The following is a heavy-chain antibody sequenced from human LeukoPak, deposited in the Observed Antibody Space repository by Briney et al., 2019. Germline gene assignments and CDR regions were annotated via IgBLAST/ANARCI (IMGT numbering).Heavy chain of an antibody. CDR2: IYHSGST. CDR1: GYSISSGYY. J-gene: IGHJ5*02. Sequence: SETLSLTCAVSGYSISSGYYWGWIRQPPGKGLEWIGSIYHSGSTYYNPSLKSRVTISVDTSKNQFSLKLSSVTAADTAVYYCARAFNPDYYGSGTDNWFDPWGQGTLVTVSS. D-gene: IGHD3-10*01. CDR3: ARAFNPDYYGSGTDNWFDP. V-gene: IGHV4-38-2*01.